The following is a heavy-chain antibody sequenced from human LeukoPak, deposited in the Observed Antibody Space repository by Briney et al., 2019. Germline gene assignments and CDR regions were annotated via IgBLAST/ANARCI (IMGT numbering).Heavy chain of an antibody. J-gene: IGHJ4*02. V-gene: IGHV4-34*01. CDR2: INHSGST. D-gene: IGHD6-6*01. CDR3: ARGPNSGSFDY. CDR1: GGSFSGYY. Sequence: SETLSLTCAVYGGSFSGYYWSWIRQPPGKGLEWIGEINHSGSTNYNPSLKSRVTISVDTSKNQFSLKLSSVTAADTAVYYCARGPNSGSFDYWGQGTLVTVSS.